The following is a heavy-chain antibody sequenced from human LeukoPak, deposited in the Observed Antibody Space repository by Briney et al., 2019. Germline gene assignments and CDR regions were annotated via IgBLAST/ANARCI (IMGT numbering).Heavy chain of an antibody. CDR1: GFTFSSYG. CDR3: AKALGRDYYYGMDV. V-gene: IGHV3-30*18. CDR2: ISYDGSNE. Sequence: PGRSLRLSCAASGFTFSSYGMHWVRQAPGKGLEWVAVISYDGSNEYYADSVKDRFTISRDNSKNTLYLQMNSLRAEDTAVYYCAKALGRDYYYGMDVWGQGTTVTVSS. J-gene: IGHJ6*02. D-gene: IGHD1-26*01.